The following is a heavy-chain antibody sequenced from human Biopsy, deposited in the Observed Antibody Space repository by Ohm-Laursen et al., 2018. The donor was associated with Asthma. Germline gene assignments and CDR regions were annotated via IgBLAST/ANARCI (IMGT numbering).Heavy chain of an antibody. CDR2: IYYSGST. Sequence: SDTLSLTCTVPSGSISSFYWSWIRQPPGKGLEWIGFIYYSGSTYYNPSLKSRVSISIDTSKNQFSLKLSSVTAADTAVYYCARAQDYYDSRGYYRSFDYWGQGTLVTVSS. V-gene: IGHV4-59*06. CDR1: SGSISSFY. J-gene: IGHJ4*02. CDR3: ARAQDYYDSRGYYRSFDY. D-gene: IGHD3-22*01.